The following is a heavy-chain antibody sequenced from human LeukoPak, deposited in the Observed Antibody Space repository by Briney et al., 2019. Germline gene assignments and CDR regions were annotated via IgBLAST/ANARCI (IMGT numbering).Heavy chain of an antibody. CDR1: GGTFSSFG. CDR3: ARDVTGYSLSSGY. V-gene: IGHV1-69*13. D-gene: IGHD3-9*01. J-gene: IGHJ4*02. Sequence: ASVKVSCKASGGTFSSFGISWVRQAPGQGLEWMGGIISIFGTTNYAQKFQGRVTITADESTSTVYMELSSLRSEDTGVYYCARDVTGYSLSSGYWGQGTLVTVTS. CDR2: IISIFGTT.